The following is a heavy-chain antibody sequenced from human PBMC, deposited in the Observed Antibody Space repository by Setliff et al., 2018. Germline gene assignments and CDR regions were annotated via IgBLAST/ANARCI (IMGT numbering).Heavy chain of an antibody. Sequence: GASVKVSCKASGYTFTGYYMHWVRQAPGQGLEWMGRINPNSGGTNYAQKFQGRVTMTRDTSISTAYMELSRLRSDDTAVYYCARVAVGAMGADYWGQGTLGTVSS. V-gene: IGHV1-2*06. CDR2: INPNSGGT. J-gene: IGHJ4*02. D-gene: IGHD1-26*01. CDR3: ARVAVGAMGADY. CDR1: GYTFTGYY.